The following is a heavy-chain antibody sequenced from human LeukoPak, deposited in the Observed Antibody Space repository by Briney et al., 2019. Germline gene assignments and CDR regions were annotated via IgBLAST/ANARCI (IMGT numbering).Heavy chain of an antibody. Sequence: PGGSLRLSCAASGFTFSDYYLSWIRQAPGKGLEWVSYISSSGSTIYYADSVKGRFTISRDNAKNSLYLQMNSLRAEDTAVYYCARDWVEEYSSSAGYRGQGTLVTVSS. D-gene: IGHD6-6*01. J-gene: IGHJ4*02. V-gene: IGHV3-11*01. CDR1: GFTFSDYY. CDR2: ISSSGSTI. CDR3: ARDWVEEYSSSAGY.